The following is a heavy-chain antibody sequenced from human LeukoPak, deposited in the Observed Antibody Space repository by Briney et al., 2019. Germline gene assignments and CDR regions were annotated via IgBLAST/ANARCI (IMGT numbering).Heavy chain of an antibody. CDR1: GGSFSGYY. CDR2: INHSGST. Sequence: SETLSLTCAVYGGSFSGYYWSWIRQSPGKGLEWIGEINHSGSTNYNPSLKSRVTISVDTSKNQFSLKLSSVTAADTAVYYCAGSGYSGYDLNYWGQGTLVTVSS. D-gene: IGHD5-12*01. J-gene: IGHJ4*02. CDR3: AGSGYSGYDLNY. V-gene: IGHV4-34*01.